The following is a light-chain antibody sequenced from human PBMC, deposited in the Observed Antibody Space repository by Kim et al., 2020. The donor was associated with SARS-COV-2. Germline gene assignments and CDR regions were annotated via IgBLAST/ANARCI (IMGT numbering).Light chain of an antibody. CDR2: LGS. Sequence: PASISCRSSQSLLHSNGYNYLNLYLQKPGQSPQLLIYLGSNRASGVPDRFSGSGSGTDYTLKISRVEAEDVGVYYCMQALQSPVTFGGGTKVDIK. J-gene: IGKJ4*01. CDR3: MQALQSPVT. V-gene: IGKV2-28*01. CDR1: QSLLHSNGYNY.